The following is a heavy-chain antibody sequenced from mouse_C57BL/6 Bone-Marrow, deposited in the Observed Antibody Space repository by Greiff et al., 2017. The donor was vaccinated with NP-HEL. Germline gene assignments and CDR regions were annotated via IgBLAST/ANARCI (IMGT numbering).Heavy chain of an antibody. CDR2: INPNYGTT. D-gene: IGHD1-1*01. J-gene: IGHJ2*01. Sequence: VHVKQSGPELVKPGASVKISCKASGYSFTDYNMNWVKQSNGKSLEWIGVINPNYGTTSYNQKFKGKATLTVDQSSSTAYMQLNSLTSEDSAVYYCATYYGSSPWYFDYWGQGTTLTVSS. CDR1: GYSFTDYN. V-gene: IGHV1-39*01. CDR3: ATYYGSSPWYFDY.